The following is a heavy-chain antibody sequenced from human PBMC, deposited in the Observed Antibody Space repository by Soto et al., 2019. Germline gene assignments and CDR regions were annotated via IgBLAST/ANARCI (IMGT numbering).Heavy chain of an antibody. J-gene: IGHJ5*02. D-gene: IGHD3-3*01. CDR2: IDHSGYT. CDR1: GGSFSGYY. V-gene: IGHV4-34*01. CDR3: ARVRDWSDP. Sequence: PSETLSLTGAVYGGSFSGYYWNWIRQPPGKGLEWIGEIDHSGYTNYNPSLKSRVTISVDTSKNQFSLRLTSVTAADTAVYYCARVRDWSDPWGQGTLVTVSS.